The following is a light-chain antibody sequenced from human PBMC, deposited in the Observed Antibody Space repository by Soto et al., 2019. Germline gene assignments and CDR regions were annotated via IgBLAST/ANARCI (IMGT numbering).Light chain of an antibody. CDR2: DAS. J-gene: IGKJ3*01. CDR1: QGINNY. Sequence: DIQMTQSPSSLSASVGDRVTITCRASQGINNYLAWYQQKPGKVPELLIYDASTLQSGLPSRFSGSGSATDFTRSISSLQPEDVATYDCQKYESDPFTFGLGTKVEIK. CDR3: QKYESDPFT. V-gene: IGKV1-27*01.